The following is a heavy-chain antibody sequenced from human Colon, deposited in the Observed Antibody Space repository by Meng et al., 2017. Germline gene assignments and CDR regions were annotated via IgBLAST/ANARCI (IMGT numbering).Heavy chain of an antibody. CDR1: GYTFTSSD. V-gene: IGHV1-8*01. Sequence: QLSQVGSEGRRPGASVKVTCKASGYTFTSSDINWVRQATGRGLEWLGWMNPNNGNTGSAQKFQGRVSMTRDTSIGTAYMELSGLTSEDTAVYYCARTAMLDSWGQGTLVTVSS. CDR2: MNPNNGNT. D-gene: IGHD2-2*01. J-gene: IGHJ5*01. CDR3: ARTAMLDS.